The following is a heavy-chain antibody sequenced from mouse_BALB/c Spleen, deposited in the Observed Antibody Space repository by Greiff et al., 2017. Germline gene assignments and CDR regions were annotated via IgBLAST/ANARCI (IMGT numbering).Heavy chain of an antibody. D-gene: IGHD2-3*01. Sequence: QVQLKESGPDLVAPSQSLSITCTVSGFSLTSYGVHWVRQPPGKGLEWLVVIWSDGSTTYNSALKSRLSISKDNSKSQVFLKMNSLQTDDTAMYYCARQIYDGYSAWFAYWGQGTLVTVSA. V-gene: IGHV2-6-2*01. J-gene: IGHJ3*01. CDR1: GFSLTSYG. CDR3: ARQIYDGYSAWFAY. CDR2: IWSDGST.